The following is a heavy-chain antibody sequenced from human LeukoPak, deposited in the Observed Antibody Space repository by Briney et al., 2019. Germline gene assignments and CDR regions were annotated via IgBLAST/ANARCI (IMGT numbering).Heavy chain of an antibody. V-gene: IGHV3-7*01. J-gene: IGHJ4*02. CDR1: GFTLNSYW. CDR3: ARETFYFDGSGYSGAPTY. CDR2: IKEDGSEK. Sequence: GGSLRLSCAASGFTLNSYWMSWVRQAPGKGLEWVANIKEDGSEKYYVDSVKGRFTISRDNAKNSLYLQMNSLRAEDTAVYYCARETFYFDGSGYSGAPTYWGQGAQVTVSS. D-gene: IGHD3-22*01.